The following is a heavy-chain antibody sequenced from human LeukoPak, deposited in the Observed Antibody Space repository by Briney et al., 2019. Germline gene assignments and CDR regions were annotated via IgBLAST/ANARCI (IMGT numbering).Heavy chain of an antibody. D-gene: IGHD1-1*01. J-gene: IGHJ4*02. CDR2: ISISGTYK. V-gene: IGHV3-11*06. CDR1: GFTFSDYY. Sequence: PGGSLRLSCAASGFTFSDYYMSWIRQAPGKGLEWVSSISISGTYKYYADSLKGRFTISRDNAKNSLYLQMNSLRAEDTAVYYCARDRDPHGIGTTAIDYWGQGTLVTVSS. CDR3: ARDRDPHGIGTTAIDY.